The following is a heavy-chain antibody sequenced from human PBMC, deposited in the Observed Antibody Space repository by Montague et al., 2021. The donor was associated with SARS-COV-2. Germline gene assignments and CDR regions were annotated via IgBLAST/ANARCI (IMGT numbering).Heavy chain of an antibody. D-gene: IGHD1-26*01. V-gene: IGHV4-59*08. Sequence: SETLSLTCTVSGDSISRYYWTWIRQPPGKGLEWIGYLYYSGTTNYNPSLKSRVTISVDTSKNQFSLKLSSVTAADTAVYYCARHTSATHSVLDSWGQGTLVTVSS. CDR1: GDSISRYY. J-gene: IGHJ4*02. CDR2: LYYSGTT. CDR3: ARHTSATHSVLDS.